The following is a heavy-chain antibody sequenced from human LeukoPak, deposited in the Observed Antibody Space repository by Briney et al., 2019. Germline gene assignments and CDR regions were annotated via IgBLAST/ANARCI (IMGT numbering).Heavy chain of an antibody. CDR1: GFTFSNFN. Sequence: PGGSLRLSCAASGFTFSNFNMNWVRQAPGKGLEWISYISGTSATIYYADSVKGRFTISRDNAKNSLYLQMNSLRVEDTAVYYCARSDSSGHIWGQGTMVTVSS. D-gene: IGHD3-22*01. J-gene: IGHJ3*02. CDR2: ISGTSATI. CDR3: ARSDSSGHI. V-gene: IGHV3-48*01.